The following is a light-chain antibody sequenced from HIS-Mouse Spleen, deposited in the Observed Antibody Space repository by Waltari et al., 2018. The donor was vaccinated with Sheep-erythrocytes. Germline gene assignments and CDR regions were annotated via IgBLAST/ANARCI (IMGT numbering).Light chain of an antibody. J-gene: IGLJ2*01. CDR2: QDT. V-gene: IGLV3-1*01. CDR1: KLGDKY. CDR3: QAGDSSIVV. Sequence: SSELTQPPSVSVSPGQTASSTCSGDKLGDKYACWYQQKPGQSPVLVLYQDTKGPSGILGRFAGSNSGNTATLSISGTQAMDEADYYCQAGDSSIVVFGGGTKLTVL.